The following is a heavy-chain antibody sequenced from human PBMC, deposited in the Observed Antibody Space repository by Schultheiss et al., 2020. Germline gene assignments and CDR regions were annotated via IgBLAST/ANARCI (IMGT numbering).Heavy chain of an antibody. Sequence: SETLSLTCTVSGGSISSYYWSWIRQPPGKGLEWIGYMYYTGSTNYNPSLQSRDTISVDTSKHQFYLKLSSVTAADTAVYYCARDRRDSRSPHDAFDIWGQGTRVTVSS. CDR2: MYYTGST. J-gene: IGHJ3*02. CDR3: ARDRRDSRSPHDAFDI. CDR1: GGSISSYY. D-gene: IGHD6-13*01. V-gene: IGHV4-59*01.